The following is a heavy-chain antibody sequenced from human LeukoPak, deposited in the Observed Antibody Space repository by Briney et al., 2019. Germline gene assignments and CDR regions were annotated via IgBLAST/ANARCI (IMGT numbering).Heavy chain of an antibody. J-gene: IGHJ4*02. CDR1: GGSFSGYY. V-gene: IGHV4-34*01. CDR3: ARKLRDAPFDY. Sequence: SETLSLTCAAYGGSFSGYYWSWIRQPPGKGLEWIGEINHSGSTNYNPSLKSRVTISVDTSKNQFSLKLSSVTAADTAVYYCARKLRDAPFDYWGQGTLVTVSS. D-gene: IGHD4-17*01. CDR2: INHSGST.